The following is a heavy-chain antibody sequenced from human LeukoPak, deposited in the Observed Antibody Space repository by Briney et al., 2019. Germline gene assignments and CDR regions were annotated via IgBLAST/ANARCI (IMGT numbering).Heavy chain of an antibody. Sequence: GGSLRLSCAASGFTFSSYWMSWVRQAPGKGLEWVANIKQDGSEKYYVDSVKSRFTISRDNAKNSLYLQMNSLRAEDTAVYYCARETDYGDFPLSYYYYMDVWGKGTTVTVSS. CDR2: IKQDGSEK. J-gene: IGHJ6*03. D-gene: IGHD4-17*01. CDR3: ARETDYGDFPLSYYYYMDV. V-gene: IGHV3-7*01. CDR1: GFTFSSYW.